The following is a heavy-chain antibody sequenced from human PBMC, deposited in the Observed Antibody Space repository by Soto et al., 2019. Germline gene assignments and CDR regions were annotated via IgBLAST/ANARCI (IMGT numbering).Heavy chain of an antibody. CDR3: ARTPIAVADYYYYGMDV. Sequence: GESLKISCKGSGYSFTSYWIGWVRQMPGKGLEWMRIIYPGDSDTRYSPSFQGQVTISAAKSISTAYLQWSSLKASDTAMYYCARTPIAVADYYYYGMDVWGQGTTVTVSS. J-gene: IGHJ6*02. CDR2: IYPGDSDT. CDR1: GYSFTSYW. D-gene: IGHD6-19*01. V-gene: IGHV5-51*01.